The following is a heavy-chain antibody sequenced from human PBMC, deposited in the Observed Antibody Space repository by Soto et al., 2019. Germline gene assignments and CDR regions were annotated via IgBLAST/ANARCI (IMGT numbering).Heavy chain of an antibody. J-gene: IGHJ4*02. Sequence: QITLKESGPPLVKPTQTLTLTCTFSGFSLSTSGVGVGWIRQPPGKALEWLALIYWDDDKRYSPSLKSRLTITKDTSKNPVVITMTNMDPVDTATYYCAHRRVEHYFAYWGQGTLVTVCS. CDR2: IYWDDDK. CDR1: GFSLSTSGVG. D-gene: IGHD1-1*01. CDR3: AHRRVEHYFAY. V-gene: IGHV2-5*02.